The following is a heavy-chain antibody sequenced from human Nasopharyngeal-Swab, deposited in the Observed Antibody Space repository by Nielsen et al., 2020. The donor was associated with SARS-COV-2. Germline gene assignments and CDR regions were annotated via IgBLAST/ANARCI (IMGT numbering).Heavy chain of an antibody. Sequence: GESLKISCAASGFTFNNYNFNWVRQAPGKGLEWASSISSSSSYIYYADSVKGRFTISRDNAKNSLYLQMNSLRAEDTAVYYCARDGLDYDFWSAYFMDVWGQGTMVTVSS. CDR2: ISSSSSYI. J-gene: IGHJ6*02. CDR3: ARDGLDYDFWSAYFMDV. V-gene: IGHV3-21*01. D-gene: IGHD3-3*01. CDR1: GFTFNNYN.